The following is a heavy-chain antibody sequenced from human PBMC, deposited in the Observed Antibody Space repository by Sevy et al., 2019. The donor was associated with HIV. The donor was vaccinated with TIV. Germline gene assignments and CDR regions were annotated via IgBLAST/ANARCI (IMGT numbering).Heavy chain of an antibody. V-gene: IGHV3-23*01. CDR1: GFTFSTYA. J-gene: IGHJ4*02. Sequence: GGSLRLSCAPSGFTFSTYAMSWVRQAPGKGLEWVSTISGSAGSTYYADSVKGRFAISRDNSKNTLYLQMNSLRAGDTAVYYCATTQGAYYDPYYFDYWGLGTLVTVSS. D-gene: IGHD3-22*01. CDR3: ATTQGAYYDPYYFDY. CDR2: ISGSAGST.